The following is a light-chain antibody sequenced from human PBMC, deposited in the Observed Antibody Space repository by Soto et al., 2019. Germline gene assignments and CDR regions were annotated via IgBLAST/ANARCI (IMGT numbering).Light chain of an antibody. CDR1: QDIKHY. J-gene: IGKJ5*01. Sequence: DIQMTKSPSSLSASVGDRVTITCQARQDIKHYLNWYQQKPGKAPNLLIYDTSVLETVVPSRVSVMGSWTDFTFTISSLQPEDISTDDGQQYDNLPITFGQGTRLEIK. V-gene: IGKV1-33*01. CDR3: QQYDNLPIT. CDR2: DTS.